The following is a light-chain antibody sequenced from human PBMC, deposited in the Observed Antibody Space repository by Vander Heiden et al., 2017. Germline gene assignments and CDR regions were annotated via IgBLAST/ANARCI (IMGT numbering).Light chain of an antibody. CDR3: QAWDSSTARVV. CDR2: QDS. CDR1: KLGDKY. Sequence: SYELTQPPSVSVSPGQTASITCSGDKLGDKYACWYQQKPGHAPVLVIYQDSKRPSGIPERFSGSNSGNTATLTISGTQAMDEADYYCQAWDSSTARVVFGGGTKLTVL. J-gene: IGLJ2*01. V-gene: IGLV3-1*01.